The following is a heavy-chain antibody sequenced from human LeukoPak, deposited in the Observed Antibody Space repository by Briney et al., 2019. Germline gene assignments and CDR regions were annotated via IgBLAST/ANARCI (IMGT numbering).Heavy chain of an antibody. D-gene: IGHD2-21*01. Sequence: GGSLRLSCAASGFIVSSYYMSWVRQAPGKGLEWVSGISWNSGSIGYADSVKGRFTISRDNAKNSLYLQMNSLRAEDTALYYCAKSVALGYYYGMDVWGQGTTVTVSS. CDR3: AKSVALGYYYGMDV. V-gene: IGHV3-9*01. CDR2: ISWNSGSI. J-gene: IGHJ6*02. CDR1: GFIVSSYY.